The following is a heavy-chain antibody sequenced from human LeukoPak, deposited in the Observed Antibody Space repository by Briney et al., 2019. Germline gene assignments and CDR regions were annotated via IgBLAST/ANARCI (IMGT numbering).Heavy chain of an antibody. V-gene: IGHV3-23*01. CDR2: ISGSGGTT. J-gene: IGHJ6*02. D-gene: IGHD6-13*01. Sequence: GGSLRLSCAASGFSFSNYAMSWVRQAPGKGLEWVSAISGSGGTTNYADSVKGRFTISRDNSKNTLYLQMDSLRAEDTAVYYCAKVGSSMSFYYYYGLDVWGQGTTVTVSS. CDR3: AKVGSSMSFYYYYGLDV. CDR1: GFSFSNYA.